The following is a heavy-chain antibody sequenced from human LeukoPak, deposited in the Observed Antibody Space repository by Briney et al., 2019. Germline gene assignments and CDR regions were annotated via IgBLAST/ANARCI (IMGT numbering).Heavy chain of an antibody. CDR1: GFTFSSYG. CDR2: ISGSGGST. CDR3: AKDRSLGYCSSTSCYRMDV. J-gene: IGHJ6*02. D-gene: IGHD2-2*01. Sequence: GGSLRLSCAASGFTFSSYGMSWVRQAPGKGLEWVSAISGSGGSTYYADSVKGRFTISRDNSKNTLYLQMNSLRAEDTAVYYCAKDRSLGYCSSTSCYRMDVWGQGTTVTVSS. V-gene: IGHV3-23*01.